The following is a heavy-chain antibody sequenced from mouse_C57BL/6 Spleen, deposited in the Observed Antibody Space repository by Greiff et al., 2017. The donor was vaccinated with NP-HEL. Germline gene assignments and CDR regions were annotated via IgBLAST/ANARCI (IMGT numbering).Heavy chain of an antibody. CDR3: ARSPTGYWYFDV. CDR2: IRNKANGYTT. J-gene: IGHJ1*03. D-gene: IGHD4-1*02. Sequence: EVKVVESGGGLVQPGGSLSLSCAASGFTFTDYYMSWVRQPPGKALEWLGFIRNKANGYTTEYSASVKGRFTISRDNSQSILYLQMNALRAEDSATYYCARSPTGYWYFDVWGTGTTVTVSS. CDR1: GFTFTDYY. V-gene: IGHV7-3*01.